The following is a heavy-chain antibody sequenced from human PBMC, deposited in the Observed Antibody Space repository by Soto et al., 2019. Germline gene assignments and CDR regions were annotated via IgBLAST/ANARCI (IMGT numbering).Heavy chain of an antibody. CDR2: IWYGGSNK. J-gene: IGHJ6*02. V-gene: IGHV3-33*01. D-gene: IGHD4-17*01. Sequence: QVQLVESGGGVVQPGRSLRLSCAASGFTFSSYGMHWVRQAPGKGLEWVAVIWYGGSNKYYADSVKGRFTISRDNSKNTLSLQMNSLRAEDTAVYYCARDYGDSNRGGMDVWCQGTTVTVSS. CDR3: ARDYGDSNRGGMDV. CDR1: GFTFSSYG.